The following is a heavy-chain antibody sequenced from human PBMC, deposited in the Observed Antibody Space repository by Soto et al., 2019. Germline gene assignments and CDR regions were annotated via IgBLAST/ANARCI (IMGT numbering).Heavy chain of an antibody. CDR2: IYHSGST. D-gene: IGHD3-3*01. V-gene: IGHV4-30-2*01. CDR1: GGSISSGGYS. CDR3: ARDPVFWSGWSYGMDV. J-gene: IGHJ6*02. Sequence: SETLSLTCAVSGGSISSGGYSWSWIRQPPGKGLEWIGYIYHSGSTYYNPSLKSRVTISVDRSKNQFSLKLSSVTDADTAVYYCARDPVFWSGWSYGMDVWGQGTTVTVSS.